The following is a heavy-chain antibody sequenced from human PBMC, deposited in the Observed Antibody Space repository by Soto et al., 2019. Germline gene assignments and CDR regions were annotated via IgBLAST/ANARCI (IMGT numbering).Heavy chain of an antibody. CDR2: IYSGEST. Sequence: EVQLVESGGGLVQPGGSRRPSGEAPGSAARAKNITWVAQAPGKGLEWASVIYSGESTHYADSVKGRFTISRDNSKNTLYLQMNSLRAEDTAIYYCARDSSGWFFGAFDIWGQGRMVIVSS. CDR3: ARDSSGWFFGAFDI. V-gene: IGHV3-66*01. J-gene: IGHJ3*02. CDR1: GSAARAKN. D-gene: IGHD6-19*01.